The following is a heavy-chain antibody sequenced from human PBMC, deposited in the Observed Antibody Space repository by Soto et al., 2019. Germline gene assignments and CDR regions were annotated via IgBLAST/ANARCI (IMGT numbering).Heavy chain of an antibody. J-gene: IGHJ4*02. D-gene: IGHD3-16*01. CDR1: GGSISSYY. CDR3: AREKKWIPFVGWEY. CDR2: IYTSGST. V-gene: IGHV4-4*07. Sequence: SATLSLTCTVSGGSISSYYWSWIRQPAGKGLEWIGRIYTSGSTNYNPSLKSRVTMSVDTSKNQFSLKLSSVTAADTAVYDGAREKKWIPFVGWEYWGQGTLLSVS.